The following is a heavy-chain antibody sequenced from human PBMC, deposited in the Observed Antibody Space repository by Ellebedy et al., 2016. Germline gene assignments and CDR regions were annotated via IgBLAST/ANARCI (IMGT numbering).Heavy chain of an antibody. CDR3: ARAPYSSSWYYFDY. J-gene: IGHJ4*02. CDR1: GGSISSYY. D-gene: IGHD6-13*01. Sequence: SETLSLTXTVSGGSISSYYWSWIRQPAGKGLEWIGRIYTSGSTNYNPSLKSRVTMSVDTSKNQFSLKLSSVTAADTAVYYCARAPYSSSWYYFDYWGQGTLVTVSS. V-gene: IGHV4-4*07. CDR2: IYTSGST.